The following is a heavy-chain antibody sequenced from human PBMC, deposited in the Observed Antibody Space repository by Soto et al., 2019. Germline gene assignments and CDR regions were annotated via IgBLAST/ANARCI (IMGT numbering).Heavy chain of an antibody. V-gene: IGHV4-34*01. J-gene: IGHJ5*02. Sequence: PSETLSLTCAVYGGSFSGYCWSWIRQTPGERLEWVGDICHGGGANYNPPLKSRVTISVDTSKNQFSLKLSSVTAADTAVYYCARDGGSSGYYPWFDPWGQGTLVTVSS. CDR1: GGSFSGYC. CDR3: ARDGGSSGYYPWFDP. D-gene: IGHD3-22*01. CDR2: ICHGGGA.